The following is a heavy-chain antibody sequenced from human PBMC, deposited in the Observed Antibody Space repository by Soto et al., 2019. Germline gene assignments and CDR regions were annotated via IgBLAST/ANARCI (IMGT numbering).Heavy chain of an antibody. Sequence: QLQLQESGPGLVKPSETLSLTCTVSGGSISSSSYYWGWIRQPPGKGLEWIGSIYYSGSTYYNPSLRSRVTMAVDTSKNQFSLKLGSVTAADTAVYYCGRQGGSRGGRRLDYWGQGTLVTVSS. J-gene: IGHJ4*02. D-gene: IGHD3-10*01. CDR1: GGSISSSSYY. CDR3: GRQGGSRGGRRLDY. CDR2: IYYSGST. V-gene: IGHV4-39*01.